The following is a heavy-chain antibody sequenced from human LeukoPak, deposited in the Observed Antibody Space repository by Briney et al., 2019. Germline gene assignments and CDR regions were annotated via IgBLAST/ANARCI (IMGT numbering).Heavy chain of an antibody. J-gene: IGHJ4*02. CDR3: ARTGYCSSTSCYSDY. D-gene: IGHD2-2*02. Sequence: GESLKISCKGSGYSFTSYWIGWVRQMPGKGLEWMGIIYPGDSDTRYSPSFQGQVTISADKSISTAYLQWSSLKASDTAMYYCARTGYCSSTSCYSDYWGQGTLVTVST. CDR1: GYSFTSYW. V-gene: IGHV5-51*01. CDR2: IYPGDSDT.